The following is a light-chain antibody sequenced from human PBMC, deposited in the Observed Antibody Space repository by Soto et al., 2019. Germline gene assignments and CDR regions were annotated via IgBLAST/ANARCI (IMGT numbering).Light chain of an antibody. Sequence: QSALAQPASLSGSPGQSLTISCTGTSSDVGFSNYVSWYQQHPGRAPKLIIYVVGNRPSGVSYRFSGSKSGNSASLTISGLQAEDEADYYCTSLTRTTTVVFGTGTKVTVL. CDR2: VVG. CDR3: TSLTRTTTVV. V-gene: IGLV2-14*03. J-gene: IGLJ1*01. CDR1: SSDVGFSNY.